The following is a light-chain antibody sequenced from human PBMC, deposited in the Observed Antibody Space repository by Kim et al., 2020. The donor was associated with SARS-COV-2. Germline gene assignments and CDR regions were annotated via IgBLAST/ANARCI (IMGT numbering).Light chain of an antibody. V-gene: IGLV1-47*01. CDR2: MYN. CDR1: TTNVGSSY. J-gene: IGLJ3*02. CDR3: ATWDDRLSGPV. Sequence: QRVTTTCSGSTTNVGSSYEYWFQHHPGPATNLLIYMYNQRPSGVPVRFSGSRSGTSASLAIGGLRSEDEADYHCATWDDRLSGPVFGGGTQLTVL.